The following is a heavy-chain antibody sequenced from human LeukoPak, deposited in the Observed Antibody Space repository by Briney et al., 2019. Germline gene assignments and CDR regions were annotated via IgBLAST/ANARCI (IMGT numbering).Heavy chain of an antibody. CDR1: GFSFSRHW. D-gene: IGHD6-13*01. CDR2: MKQDGGDK. CDR3: ARRPTYSSSWSSFDY. Sequence: GVSLRLSFAACGFSFSRHWMSWARRAPGKGLKWVANMKQDGGDKYCRDSVKGRFNISRDNAKISLYLRMNSLRAEDAAVYYCARRPTYSSSWSSFDYRGQGTLVTVSS. V-gene: IGHV3-7*05. J-gene: IGHJ4*02.